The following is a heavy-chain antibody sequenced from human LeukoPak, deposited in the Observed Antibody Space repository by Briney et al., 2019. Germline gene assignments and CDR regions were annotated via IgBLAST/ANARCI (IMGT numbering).Heavy chain of an antibody. CDR1: GFTFSSYA. CDR3: VRGSGGRGLFHYCGMDI. V-gene: IGHV3-30*04. Sequence: GGSLRLSCAASGFTFSSYAIHWVRQAPGKGLEWVAIISYDGNNKYYADSVKGRFTISRDNSKNTLYLQMNSLRAEDTAVYYCVRGSGGRGLFHYCGMDIWGNGTTVTVSS. CDR2: ISYDGNNK. J-gene: IGHJ6*04. D-gene: IGHD2-15*01.